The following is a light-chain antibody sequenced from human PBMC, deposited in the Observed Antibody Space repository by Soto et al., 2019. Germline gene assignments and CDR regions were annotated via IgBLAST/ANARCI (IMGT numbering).Light chain of an antibody. V-gene: IGLV7-46*01. CDR1: TGGVYSGHH. CDR2: DTS. J-gene: IGLJ1*01. CDR3: LLSYTGLYV. Sequence: QAVVTQEPSLTVSPGGTVTLTCGSSTGGVYSGHHPHWFQQKPGQVPKTVIYDTSKKHSWTPARFSGSLLGGKAALTLSGAQPEDEADYYCLLSYTGLYVFGTGTKLTVL.